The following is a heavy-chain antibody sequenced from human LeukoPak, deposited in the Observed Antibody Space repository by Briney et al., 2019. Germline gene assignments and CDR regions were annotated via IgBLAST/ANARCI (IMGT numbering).Heavy chain of an antibody. Sequence: PSETLSLTCAVYGGSFSGYYWSWIRQPPGKGLEWIGEINHSGSTNYNPSLKSRVTISVDTSKNQFSLKLSSVTAADTAVYYCARDTYYYDSSGYSNPTFDYWGQGTLVTVSS. CDR3: ARDTYYYDSSGYSNPTFDY. CDR1: GGSFSGYY. J-gene: IGHJ4*02. V-gene: IGHV4-34*01. CDR2: INHSGST. D-gene: IGHD3-22*01.